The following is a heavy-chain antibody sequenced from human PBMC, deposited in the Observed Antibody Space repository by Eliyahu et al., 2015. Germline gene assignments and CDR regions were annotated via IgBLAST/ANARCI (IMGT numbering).Heavy chain of an antibody. Sequence: QLQLQESGPGLVKPSETLSLTCTVXGGXIXXXSYYWGWIRQPPGKGLEWIGSVYYSGXTYYXPSLKSRVTISVDTSKNQFSLKLNSVTAADTAVYYCAKRDTTTSSSKFDYWGQGTLVTVSS. CDR2: VYYSGXT. CDR1: GGXIXXXSYY. D-gene: IGHD6-6*01. J-gene: IGHJ4*02. CDR3: AKRDTTTSSSKFDY. V-gene: IGHV4-39*01.